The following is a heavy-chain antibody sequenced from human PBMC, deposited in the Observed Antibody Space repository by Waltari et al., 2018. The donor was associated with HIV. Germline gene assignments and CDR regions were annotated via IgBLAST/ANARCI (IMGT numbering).Heavy chain of an antibody. CDR2: ISYDAREK. Sequence: VKLVESGGGAVQTGGSLRLSCEGSGFTFSSLDMDWVRQTPGKGLEWVAQISYDAREKFHGDSVRGRFVVSRDNARNSIFLQMNNLRDDDTGVYFCVRQPLRHDL. V-gene: IGHV3-7*01. CDR3: VRQPLRHDL. J-gene: IGHJ2*01. CDR1: GFTFSSLD.